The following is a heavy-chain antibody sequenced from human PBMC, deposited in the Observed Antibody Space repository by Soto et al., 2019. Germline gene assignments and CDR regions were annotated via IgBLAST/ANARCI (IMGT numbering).Heavy chain of an antibody. CDR1: GFTFSSYS. J-gene: IGHJ4*02. Sequence: PGGSLRLSCAASGFTFSSYSMNWVRQAPGKGLEWVSSISSSSSYIYYADSVKGRFTISRDNAKNSLYLQMNSLRAEDTAVYYCARDLDTAMGRALDYWGQGTLVTVSS. CDR3: ARDLDTAMGRALDY. V-gene: IGHV3-21*01. D-gene: IGHD5-18*01. CDR2: ISSSSSYI.